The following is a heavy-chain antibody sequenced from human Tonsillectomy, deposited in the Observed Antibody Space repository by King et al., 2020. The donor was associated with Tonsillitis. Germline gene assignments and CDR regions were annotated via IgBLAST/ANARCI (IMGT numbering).Heavy chain of an antibody. V-gene: IGHV4-38-2*02. CDR3: ARDSTLGGSGYYYFDY. Sequence: VQLQESGPGLVKPSETLSLTCTVSGYSISSGYYWGWIRQPPGKGLEWIGRIYHSGTTYYNPSFKSRVTISVDTSKNQFSLKLSSVTAADTAVYYCARDSTLGGSGYYYFDYWGQGTLVTVSS. J-gene: IGHJ4*02. D-gene: IGHD3-22*01. CDR1: GYSISSGYY. CDR2: IYHSGTT.